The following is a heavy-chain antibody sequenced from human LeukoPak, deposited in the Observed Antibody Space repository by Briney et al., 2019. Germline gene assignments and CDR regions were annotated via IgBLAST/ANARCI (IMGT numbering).Heavy chain of an antibody. CDR3: ARDPNGDYIGAFDF. D-gene: IGHD4-17*01. CDR2: ISSNGGST. CDR1: GFTFSSYA. Sequence: GGSLRLSCAASGFTFSSYAMHWVRQAPGKGLEYVSAISSNGGSTYYANSVKGRFTISRDNSKNTLYLQMGSLRAEDTAVYYCARDPNGDYIGAFDFRGQGTMVTVSS. V-gene: IGHV3-64*01. J-gene: IGHJ3*01.